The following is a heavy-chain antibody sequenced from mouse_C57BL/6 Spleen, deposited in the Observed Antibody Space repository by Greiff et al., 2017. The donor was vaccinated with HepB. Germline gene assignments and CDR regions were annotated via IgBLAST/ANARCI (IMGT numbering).Heavy chain of an antibody. V-gene: IGHV5-4*01. CDR1: GFTFSSYA. J-gene: IGHJ3*01. Sequence: EVKLMESGGGLVKPGGSLKLSCAASGFTFSSYAMSWVRQTPEKRLEWVATISDGGSYTYYPDNVKGRFTISRDNAKNNLYLQMSHLKSEDTAMYYCARDYYGSSSFFAYWGQGTLVTVSA. CDR3: ARDYYGSSSFFAY. CDR2: ISDGGSYT. D-gene: IGHD1-1*01.